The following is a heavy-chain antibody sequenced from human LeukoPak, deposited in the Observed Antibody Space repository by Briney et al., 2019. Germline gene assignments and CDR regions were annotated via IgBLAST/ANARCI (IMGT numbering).Heavy chain of an antibody. V-gene: IGHV1-2*02. CDR1: GYTFTAYY. CDR2: INPNSGDT. Sequence: ASVKVSCKASGYTFTAYYLHWLRQAPGQGLQWMGWINPNSGDTNYAQKFQGRVTMTRDTSISTAYMDLGRLRSDDTAVYYCARVAAMAGIGWGDFDYWGQGALVTVSS. CDR3: ARVAAMAGIGWGDFDY. D-gene: IGHD6-19*01. J-gene: IGHJ4*02.